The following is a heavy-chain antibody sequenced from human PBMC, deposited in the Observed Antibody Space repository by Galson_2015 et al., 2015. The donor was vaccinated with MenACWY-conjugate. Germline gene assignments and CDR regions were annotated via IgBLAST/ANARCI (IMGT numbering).Heavy chain of an antibody. CDR1: GFTFSSYA. D-gene: IGHD2/OR15-2a*01. CDR3: LAINSRIDY. J-gene: IGHJ4*02. CDR2: IWYDGSNR. V-gene: IGHV3-33*01. Sequence: SLRLSCAASGFTFSSYAMHWVRQAPGKGLEWVAVIWYDGSNRYYADSVKGRFTISRDNSKNTPYLQMNSLRAEDTAVYYCLAINSRIDYWGQGTLVTVSS.